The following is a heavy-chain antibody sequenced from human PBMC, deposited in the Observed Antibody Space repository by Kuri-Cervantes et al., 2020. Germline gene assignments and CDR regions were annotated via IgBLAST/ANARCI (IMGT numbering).Heavy chain of an antibody. CDR2: ISSSSSYI. V-gene: IGHV3-21*03. D-gene: IGHD4-17*01. CDR3: ARDFETTVTTSNTDDY. J-gene: IGHJ4*02. CDR1: GFTFSSYS. Sequence: ESLKISCAASGFTFSSYSMNWVRQAPGKGLEWVSSISSSSSYIYYADSVKGRFTISRDNAKNSLYLQMNSLRAEDTAVYYCARDFETTVTTSNTDDYWGQGTLVTVSS.